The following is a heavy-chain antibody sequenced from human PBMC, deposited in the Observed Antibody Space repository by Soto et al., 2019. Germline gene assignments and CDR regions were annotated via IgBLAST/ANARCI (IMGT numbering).Heavy chain of an antibody. J-gene: IGHJ3*02. CDR1: GFTFGDYA. V-gene: IGHV3-49*04. CDR3: TSYLAACTNGVCAFDI. D-gene: IGHD2-8*01. CDR2: IRSKAYGGTT. Sequence: GGSLRLSFTASGFTFGDYAMSWVRQAQGKGLEWVGFIRSKAYGGTTEYAASVKGRFTISRDDSKSIAYLQMNSLKTEDTAVYYCTSYLAACTNGVCAFDIWGQGTMVTVSS.